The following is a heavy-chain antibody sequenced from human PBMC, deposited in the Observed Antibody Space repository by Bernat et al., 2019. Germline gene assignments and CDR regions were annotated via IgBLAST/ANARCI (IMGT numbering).Heavy chain of an antibody. CDR1: GFTFGDYA. J-gene: IGHJ4*02. Sequence: EVQLVESGGGLVKPGRSLRLSCTASGFTFGDYAMSWFRQAPGKGLEWVGFIRSKAYGEKTEYAASVKGRFTNSKDDSKSIAYLQMNSLKTEDTAVYYCTRDIGVLRFLEWLLYGFDYWGQGTLVTVSS. CDR3: TRDIGVLRFLEWLLYGFDY. V-gene: IGHV3-49*05. D-gene: IGHD3-3*01. CDR2: IRSKAYGEKT.